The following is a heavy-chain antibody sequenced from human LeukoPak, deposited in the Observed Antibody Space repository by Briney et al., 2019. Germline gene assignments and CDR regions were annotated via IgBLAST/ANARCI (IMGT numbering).Heavy chain of an antibody. CDR2: INPNSGGT. D-gene: IGHD4-23*01. Sequence: ASVKVSCKASGYTFTGYYMHWVRQAPGQGLEWMGWINPNSGGTNYAQKFQGRVTMTRDTSTSTVYMDLNSLRSEDTAVYYCAREASGGYFDYWGQGTLVTVSS. CDR3: AREASGGYFDY. J-gene: IGHJ4*02. CDR1: GYTFTGYY. V-gene: IGHV1-2*02.